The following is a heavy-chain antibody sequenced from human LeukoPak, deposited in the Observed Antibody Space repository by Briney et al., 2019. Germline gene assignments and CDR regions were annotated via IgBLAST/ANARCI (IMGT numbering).Heavy chain of an antibody. D-gene: IGHD3-10*01. J-gene: IGHJ4*02. CDR3: ARCGDGLPCDFDN. V-gene: IGHV3-11*04. Sequence: PGGSLRLSCAASEFTFSDYYMSWIRQAPGKRLAWVSYISSTSSTKYYADSVKGRFTISRDNAKNSLYLQMNSLRAEDTAMYYCARCGDGLPCDFDNWGQGTLVTVSS. CDR2: ISSTSSTK. CDR1: EFTFSDYY.